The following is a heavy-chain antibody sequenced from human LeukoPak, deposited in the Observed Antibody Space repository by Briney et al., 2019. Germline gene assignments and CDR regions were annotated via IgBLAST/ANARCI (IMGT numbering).Heavy chain of an antibody. CDR3: AGDPVVEPLDY. CDR2: IDSGSSTI. CDR1: GFSFSSYA. J-gene: IGHJ4*02. V-gene: IGHV3-48*04. Sequence: PGGSLRLSCAASGFSFSSYAMSSVRQAPGKGLEWISYIDSGSSTIYYADSVRGRFTSSRDNANNSLYLHLNGLRPEHTAVYYCAGDPVVEPLDYWGQGTLVTVSS. D-gene: IGHD1-1*01.